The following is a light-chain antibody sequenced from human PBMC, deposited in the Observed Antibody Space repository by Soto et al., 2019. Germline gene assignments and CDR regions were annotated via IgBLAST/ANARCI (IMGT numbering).Light chain of an antibody. Sequence: QSVLTQPASVSGSPGQSITISCTGTSSDVGAYNYVSWYQQHPGKAPKLMIYDVSNRPSGVSNRFSGPKSGNSASLTISGLQAEYEADYYSSSYSSLTTYVSGTGTMLT. J-gene: IGLJ1*01. CDR3: SSYSSLTTYV. CDR1: SSDVGAYNY. V-gene: IGLV2-14*01. CDR2: DVS.